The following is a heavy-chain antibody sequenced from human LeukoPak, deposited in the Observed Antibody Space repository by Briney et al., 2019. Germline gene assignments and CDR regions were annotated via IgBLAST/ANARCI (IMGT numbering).Heavy chain of an antibody. V-gene: IGHV4-39*01. Sequence: PSETLSLTCTVSGGSISSSSYYWGWIRQPPGKGLEWIGSIYYSGSTYYNTSLKSRVTTTGKTSKNQFTLRLSSVTAADTAVYCCAGRLRDAFDIRGQGTMVTVSS. D-gene: IGHD3-10*01. CDR2: IYYSGST. CDR3: AGRLRDAFDI. CDR1: GGSISSSSYY. J-gene: IGHJ3*02.